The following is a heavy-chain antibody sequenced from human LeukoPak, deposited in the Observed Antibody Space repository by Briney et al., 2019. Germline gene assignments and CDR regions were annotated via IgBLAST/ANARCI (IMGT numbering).Heavy chain of an antibody. CDR3: ASLARTAMVDDDY. Sequence: GGSLRLSCAASGFTFSSYAMNWVRQAPGKGLEWVSYISSSGSTIYYADSVKGRFTISRDNAKNSLYLQMNSLRAEDTAVYYCASLARTAMVDDDYWGQGTLVTVSS. CDR1: GFTFSSYA. V-gene: IGHV3-48*03. CDR2: ISSSGSTI. D-gene: IGHD5-18*01. J-gene: IGHJ4*02.